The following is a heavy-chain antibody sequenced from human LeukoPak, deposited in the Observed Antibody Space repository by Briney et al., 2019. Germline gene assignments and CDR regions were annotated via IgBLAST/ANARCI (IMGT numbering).Heavy chain of an antibody. CDR3: ARGRGSGHKENWFDP. J-gene: IGHJ5*02. CDR2: MSPNSGNT. V-gene: IGHV1-8*01. D-gene: IGHD6-19*01. CDR1: GYTSTTYD. Sequence: ASVKVSCKASGYTSTTYDINWVRHATGQGLELMGWMSPNSGNTGYTQKFQGRVTMTRNTSISTAYMELSSLRSEDTAVYYCARGRGSGHKENWFDPWGQGTLVTVSS.